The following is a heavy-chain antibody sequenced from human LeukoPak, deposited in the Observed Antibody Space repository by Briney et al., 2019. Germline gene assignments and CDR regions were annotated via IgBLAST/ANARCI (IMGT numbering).Heavy chain of an antibody. Sequence: ASVRVSCKASGYTFNNYGISWVRQAPGRGLEWMGWISAYNGHTNYAQKLQDRVTMTTDTSTSTAYMELRSLRSDDTAVYYCARDYYDNTGYLPFDYWGQGTLVTVSS. D-gene: IGHD3-22*01. V-gene: IGHV1-18*01. CDR2: ISAYNGHT. CDR3: ARDYYDNTGYLPFDY. J-gene: IGHJ4*02. CDR1: GYTFNNYG.